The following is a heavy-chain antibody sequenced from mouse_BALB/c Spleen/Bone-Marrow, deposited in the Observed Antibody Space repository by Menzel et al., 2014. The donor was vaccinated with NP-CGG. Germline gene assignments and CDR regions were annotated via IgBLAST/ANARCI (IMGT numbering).Heavy chain of an antibody. J-gene: IGHJ2*01. V-gene: IGHV1-5*01. CDR1: GYTFSNYW. CDR2: IYPGNSDT. D-gene: IGHD3-1*01. CDR3: TTLARSDFDY. Sequence: EVQLQQSGTVLARPGAAVKMSCKASGYTFSNYWMHWVKQRPGQGLEWIGTIYPGNSDTTYNQKFKGKANLTAVTSTSNAYMELSSLTNEYSAVYYSTTLARSDFDYWGQGTTLTVSS.